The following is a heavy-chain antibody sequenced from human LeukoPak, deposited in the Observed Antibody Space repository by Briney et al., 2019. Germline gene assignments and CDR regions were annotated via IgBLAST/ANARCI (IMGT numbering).Heavy chain of an antibody. D-gene: IGHD6-13*01. CDR2: IYYSGST. Sequence: NPSETLSLTCTVSGGSISSSSYYWGWIRQPPGKWLEWIGSIYYSGSTYYNPSLKSRVTVSVDTSKNQFSLKLRSVTASDTAVYYCARHDGIAAPHDYWGQGTLVTVSS. J-gene: IGHJ4*02. CDR1: GGSISSSSYY. CDR3: ARHDGIAAPHDY. V-gene: IGHV4-39*01.